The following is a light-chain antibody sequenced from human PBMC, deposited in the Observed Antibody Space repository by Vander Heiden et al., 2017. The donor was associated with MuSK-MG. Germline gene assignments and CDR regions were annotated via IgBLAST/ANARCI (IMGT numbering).Light chain of an antibody. CDR3: CSDEGHNNRYV. Sequence: SALTQPASVSGSPGPSNTISCTRPSSDVGRYDLVSWYQQHPGTAPKVMIYEDNKRPSGVAGRFSGSKSGNTASLTISGLQAEEEADYYCCSDEGHNNRYVFGTGTKFTVL. CDR2: EDN. V-gene: IGLV2-23*01. CDR1: SSDVGRYDL. J-gene: IGLJ1*01.